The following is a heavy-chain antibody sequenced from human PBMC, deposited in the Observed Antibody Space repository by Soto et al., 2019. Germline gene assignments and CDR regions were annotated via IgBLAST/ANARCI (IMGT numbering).Heavy chain of an antibody. V-gene: IGHV3-23*01. CDR1: GFTFSSYA. J-gene: IGHJ3*01. CDR3: ARSTRWIFRGVL. D-gene: IGHD3-10*01. Sequence: EVQLLESGGGLVQPGGSLRLSCAASGFTFSSYAMNWVRQAPGKGLEWVSAISGGGGSTYYAASVKGRYTISRDNSRNTLYLQMNSLRAEYTAVYYCARSTRWIFRGVLWGQETMLTLSS. CDR2: ISGGGGST.